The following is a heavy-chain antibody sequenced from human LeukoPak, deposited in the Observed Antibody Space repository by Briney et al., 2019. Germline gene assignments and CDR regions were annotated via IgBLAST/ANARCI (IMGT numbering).Heavy chain of an antibody. CDR1: GFTFSSYG. V-gene: IGHV3-9*01. Sequence: GGSLRLSCAASGFTFSSYGMHWVRQAPGKGLEWVSGISWNSGSIGYADSVKGRFTISRDNAKNSLYLQMNSLRAEDTALYYCAKDGPLAAAGTYYYGMDVWGQGTTVTVSS. D-gene: IGHD6-13*01. CDR2: ISWNSGSI. CDR3: AKDGPLAAAGTYYYGMDV. J-gene: IGHJ6*02.